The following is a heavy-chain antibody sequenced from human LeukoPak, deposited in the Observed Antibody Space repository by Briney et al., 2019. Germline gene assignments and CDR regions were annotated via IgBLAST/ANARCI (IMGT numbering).Heavy chain of an antibody. J-gene: IGHJ4*02. V-gene: IGHV3-23*01. D-gene: IGHD2-21*01. Sequence: GWSLRLSCAASGFTLSSYAMSWVRQAPGKGLEWVSAISGSGNAYHADSVKGRFTISRDSSKNTLFLQMNRLRPEDAAVYYCAKAPVTTCRGAYCYPFDYWGQGTLVTVSS. CDR2: ISGSGNA. CDR1: GFTLSSYA. CDR3: AKAPVTTCRGAYCYPFDY.